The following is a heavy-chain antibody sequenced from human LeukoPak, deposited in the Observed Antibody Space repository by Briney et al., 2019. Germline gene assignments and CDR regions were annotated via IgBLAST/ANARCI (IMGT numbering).Heavy chain of an antibody. V-gene: IGHV1-18*01. CDR3: ASVQGTSGSYFPFDY. J-gene: IGHJ4*02. Sequence: GASVKVSCKASGYTFTSYGISWVRQAPGQGLEWMGWISAYNGNTNYAQKLQGRVTMTTDTSTSTAYMELRSLRSDDTAVYYCASVQGTSGSYFPFDYWGQGTLVTVSS. CDR1: GYTFTSYG. CDR2: ISAYNGNT. D-gene: IGHD1-26*01.